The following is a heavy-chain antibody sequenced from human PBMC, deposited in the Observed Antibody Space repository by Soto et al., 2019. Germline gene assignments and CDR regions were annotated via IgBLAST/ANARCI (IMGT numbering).Heavy chain of an antibody. D-gene: IGHD1-1*01. CDR1: GFNFGHYY. V-gene: IGHV3-9*01. CDR3: AKDKGNAPYDIDS. CDR2: INWNSDKV. Sequence: VLLVESGGGLVQPGRSLRLSCAVSGFNFGHYYMRWVRQAPGKGLEGVSAINWNSDKVAYAGSVLGRFTIFRDSAKNSLQLKMSDLTTEDTVLYYWAKDKGNAPYDIDSWGQGILVTVSS. J-gene: IGHJ4*02.